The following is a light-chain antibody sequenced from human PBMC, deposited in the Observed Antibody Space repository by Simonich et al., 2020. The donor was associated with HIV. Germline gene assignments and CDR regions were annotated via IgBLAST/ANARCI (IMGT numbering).Light chain of an antibody. Sequence: EIVLTYTTLSLSVTPGQPASISCKSSQSLLHSTGRTFFYWYLKKPGQSPQPLIYEVSSRFSGVPDRFSGSGSGTDFTLKISRVEAEDVGFYYCMQGIHLSTFGQGTKVEIK. CDR2: EVS. V-gene: IGKV2-29*02. CDR3: MQGIHLST. J-gene: IGKJ1*01. CDR1: QSLLHSTGRTF.